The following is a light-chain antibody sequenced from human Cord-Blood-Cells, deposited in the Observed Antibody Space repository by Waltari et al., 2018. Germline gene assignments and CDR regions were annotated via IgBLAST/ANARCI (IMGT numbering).Light chain of an antibody. CDR2: GAS. V-gene: IGKV3D-7*01. Sequence: CRASQSVSSSYLSWYQQKPGQAPRLLIYGASTRATGIPARFSGSGSGTDFTLTISSPQPEDFAVYYCQQDYNLPLTFGGGTKVEIK. CDR1: QSVSSSY. J-gene: IGKJ4*01. CDR3: QQDYNLPLT.